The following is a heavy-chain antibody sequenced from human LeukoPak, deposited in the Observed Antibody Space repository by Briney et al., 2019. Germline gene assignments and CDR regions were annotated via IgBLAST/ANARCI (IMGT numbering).Heavy chain of an antibody. CDR3: ARASFYGGNSGEFDY. D-gene: IGHD4-23*01. CDR2: IWYNGSNK. CDR1: GFTFSSYG. V-gene: IGHV3-33*08. Sequence: PGGSLTLSCAAYGFTFSSYGMHWVRQAPGKGLEWVGVIWYNGSNKYNAGSVKVRFTISRANSKNTLYLQMNSVRAEDMAVYYCARASFYGGNSGEFDYWGQGTLFTVSS. J-gene: IGHJ4*02.